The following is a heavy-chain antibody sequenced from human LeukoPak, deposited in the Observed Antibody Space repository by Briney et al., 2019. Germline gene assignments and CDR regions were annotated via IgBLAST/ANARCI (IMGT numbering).Heavy chain of an antibody. D-gene: IGHD3-10*01. V-gene: IGHV3-23*01. CDR1: GFTFSSYG. Sequence: PGGSLRLSCAASGFTFSSYGMSWVRQAPGKGLEWVSAISGSGGSTYYADSVKGRFTISRDNSKNTLYLQMNSLRAEDTAVYYCAKREPMVRGKLNWFDPWGQGTLVTVSS. J-gene: IGHJ5*02. CDR2: ISGSGGST. CDR3: AKREPMVRGKLNWFDP.